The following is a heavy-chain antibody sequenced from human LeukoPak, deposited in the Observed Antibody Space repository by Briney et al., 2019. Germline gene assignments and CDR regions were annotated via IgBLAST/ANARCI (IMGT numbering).Heavy chain of an antibody. CDR2: ISWDSESI. CDR1: GFTFDDYG. D-gene: IGHD3-22*01. V-gene: IGHV3-9*01. Sequence: PGGSLRLSCAASGFTFDDYGMHWVRQAPGKGLEWVSGISWDSESIGYGDSVRGRFTISRDNARNSLYLQMNRLTTEDTALYFCAKGAGSGYHLARFHKWGQGTLVTVSS. CDR3: AKGAGSGYHLARFHK. J-gene: IGHJ4*02.